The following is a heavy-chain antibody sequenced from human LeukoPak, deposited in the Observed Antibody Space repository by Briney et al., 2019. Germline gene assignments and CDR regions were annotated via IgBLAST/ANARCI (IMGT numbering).Heavy chain of an antibody. V-gene: IGHV1-69*05. J-gene: IGHJ4*02. CDR1: GYTFTSYG. Sequence: SVKVSCKASGYTFTSYGISWVRQAPGQGLEWMGGIIPIFGTANYAQKFQGRVTITTDESTSTAYMELSSLRSEDTAVYYCATQTFVAAPFDYWGQGTLVTVSS. CDR2: IIPIFGTA. D-gene: IGHD6-6*01. CDR3: ATQTFVAAPFDY.